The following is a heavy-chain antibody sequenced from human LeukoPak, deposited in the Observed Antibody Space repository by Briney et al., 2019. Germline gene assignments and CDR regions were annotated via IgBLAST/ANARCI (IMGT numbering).Heavy chain of an antibody. CDR1: GFTFSYAY. Sequence: SGGSLRLSCAASGFTFSYAYMSWVRQAPGKGLEWVGRIKSKTDGGTIDYAAPVKGRFTISRDDSKNTLYLQMHSLKIEDTAVYYCTSGLNQPQPWGQGTLVTVSS. CDR2: IKSKTDGGTI. D-gene: IGHD3-16*01. J-gene: IGHJ5*02. CDR3: TSGLNQPQP. V-gene: IGHV3-15*01.